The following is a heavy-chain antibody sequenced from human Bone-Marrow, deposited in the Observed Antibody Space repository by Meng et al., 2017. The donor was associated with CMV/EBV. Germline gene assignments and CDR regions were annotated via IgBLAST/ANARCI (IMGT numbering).Heavy chain of an antibody. CDR3: ARVAIRRGFGMDV. D-gene: IGHD3-22*01. V-gene: IGHV3-13*01. CDR1: GFTFSYYD. Sequence: GESLKISCAASGFTFSYYDMHWVRQATGKGLEWVSGISAAGDTYYPASVKGRFSISRENAKNSFYLQMNSLRAGDTAVYYCARVAIRRGFGMDVWGLGTTVTVSS. CDR2: ISAAGDT. J-gene: IGHJ6*02.